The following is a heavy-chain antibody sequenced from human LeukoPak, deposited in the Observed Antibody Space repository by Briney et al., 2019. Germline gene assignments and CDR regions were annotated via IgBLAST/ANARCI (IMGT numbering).Heavy chain of an antibody. D-gene: IGHD3-10*01. CDR3: ARAANGSGSYAFDL. CDR1: GFTFSKYG. V-gene: IGHV3-33*08. Sequence: GGSLRLSCAASGFTFSKYGMHWVRQAPGKGLEGVAGIWHGQEKEYYADSVKGRFTISRDNSKNTLDLQMRSLRAEDMAVYYCARAANGSGSYAFDLWGQGTRVTVSS. J-gene: IGHJ3*01. CDR2: IWHGQEKE.